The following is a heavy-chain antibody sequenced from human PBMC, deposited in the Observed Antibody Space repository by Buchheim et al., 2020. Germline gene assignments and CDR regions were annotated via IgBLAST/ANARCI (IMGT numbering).Heavy chain of an antibody. J-gene: IGHJ6*02. CDR1: GFTFSSYA. V-gene: IGHV3-23*01. Sequence: EVQLLESGGGLVQPGGSLRLSCAASGFTFSSYAMSWVRQAPGKGLEWVSVISGSVGSTSYADSVTGRFTISRDNSKNTLYLQMNSLRAEDTARYYCAKILYHGYYYYYSMDVWGQGTT. CDR3: AKILYHGYYYYYSMDV. CDR2: ISGSVGST. D-gene: IGHD2/OR15-2a*01.